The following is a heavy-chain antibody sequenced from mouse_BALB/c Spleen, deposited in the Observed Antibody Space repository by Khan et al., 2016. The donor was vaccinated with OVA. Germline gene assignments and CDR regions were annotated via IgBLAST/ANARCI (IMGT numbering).Heavy chain of an antibody. CDR3: ARSVTITTVVATDFDY. V-gene: IGHV3-2*02. Sequence: EVQLVESGPGLVKPSQSLSLTCTVTGYSITSDYAWNWIRQFPGNKLEWMGYISYGGRTSYNPSLKSRISITRDTSKNQFFLQLNSVTTEDTATYYCARSVTITTVVATDFDYWGQGTTLTVSS. D-gene: IGHD1-1*01. J-gene: IGHJ2*01. CDR2: ISYGGRT. CDR1: GYSITSDYA.